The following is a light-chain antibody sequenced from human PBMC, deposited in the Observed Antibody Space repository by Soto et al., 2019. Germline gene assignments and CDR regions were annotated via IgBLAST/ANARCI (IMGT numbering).Light chain of an antibody. J-gene: IGLJ1*01. CDR3: SSYTSSNTPYV. V-gene: IGLV2-14*01. CDR1: SSDVGAYHF. Sequence: QSVLTQPASVSGSPGQSITISCTGSSSDVGAYHFVSWYQHHPGKVPKLILYEVTARPSGVSSRFSGSKSGNTASLTISGLQADDEANYYCSSYTSSNTPYVFGTGTKV. CDR2: EVT.